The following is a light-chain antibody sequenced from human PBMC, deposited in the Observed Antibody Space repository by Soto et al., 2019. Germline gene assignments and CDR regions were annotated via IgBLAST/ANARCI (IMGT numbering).Light chain of an antibody. CDR2: AAS. CDR3: QKYNSAPPT. Sequence: DIQMTQSPSSLSASFGDRVTITCRASQGIGVYLAWFQQKPGNAPKLLIYAASTLQSGVPARFSGSGSGTDFTLTISSLQPEDVATYYCQKYNSAPPTFSGGTKVEIK. J-gene: IGKJ4*01. CDR1: QGIGVY. V-gene: IGKV1-27*01.